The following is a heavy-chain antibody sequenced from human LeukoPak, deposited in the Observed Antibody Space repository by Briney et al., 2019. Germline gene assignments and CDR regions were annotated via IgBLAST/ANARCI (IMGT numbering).Heavy chain of an antibody. J-gene: IGHJ4*02. Sequence: GGSLRLSCAASGFSFDDLGMTWVRQVPGKGLEWVSVIYSGGSTYYADSVKGRFTISRDNSKNTLYLQMNSLGAEDTAVYYCARERRAAASDWGQGTLVTVSS. CDR1: GFSFDDLG. CDR3: ARERRAAASD. D-gene: IGHD6-13*01. CDR2: IYSGGST. V-gene: IGHV3-66*01.